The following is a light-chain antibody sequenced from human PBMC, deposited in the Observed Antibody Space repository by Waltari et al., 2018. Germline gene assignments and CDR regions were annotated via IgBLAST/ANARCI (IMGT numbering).Light chain of an antibody. V-gene: IGKV3-20*01. Sequence: SCRASQSVSRALAWYQQKPGQAPRLLLYGASSRATGIPDRFSGSGSGTDFSLTISRLEPEDFAVYFCQHYVRLPATFGQGTKVEIK. CDR1: QSVSRA. J-gene: IGKJ1*01. CDR2: GAS. CDR3: QHYVRLPAT.